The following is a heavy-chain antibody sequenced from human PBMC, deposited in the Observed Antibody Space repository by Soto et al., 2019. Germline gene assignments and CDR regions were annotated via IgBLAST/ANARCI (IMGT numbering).Heavy chain of an antibody. D-gene: IGHD2-2*01. CDR3: ASGDIVVVPAAIKGDYYYYYMDV. J-gene: IGHJ6*03. Sequence: GASVKVSCKASGYTFTSYGISWVRQAPGQGLEWMGWISAYNGNTNYAQKLQGRVTMTTDTSTSTVYMELRSLRSDDTAVYYCASGDIVVVPAAIKGDYYYYYMDVWGKGTTVTVSS. CDR2: ISAYNGNT. V-gene: IGHV1-18*01. CDR1: GYTFTSYG.